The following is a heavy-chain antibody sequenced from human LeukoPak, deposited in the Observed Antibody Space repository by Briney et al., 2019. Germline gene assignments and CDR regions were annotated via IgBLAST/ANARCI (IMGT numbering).Heavy chain of an antibody. CDR1: GYTFTGYY. J-gene: IGHJ4*02. V-gene: IGHV1-2*06. Sequence: GASVKVSCKASGYTFTGYYMHWVRQAPGQGLAWMGRINPNSGGTNYAQKFQGRVTMTRDTSISTAYMELSRLRSDDTAVYYCARDRDYVWGSYRRNPFDYWGQGTLVTVSS. CDR3: ARDRDYVWGSYRRNPFDY. D-gene: IGHD3-16*02. CDR2: INPNSGGT.